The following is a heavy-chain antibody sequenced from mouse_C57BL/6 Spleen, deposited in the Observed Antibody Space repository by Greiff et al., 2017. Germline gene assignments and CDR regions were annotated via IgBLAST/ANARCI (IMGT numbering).Heavy chain of an antibody. CDR2: LFPGSGSP. J-gene: IGHJ2*01. D-gene: IGHD1-1*01. V-gene: IGHV1-75*01. CDR3: ARFTTVVAPLDY. Sequence: VQLQQSGPELVKPGASVKISCKASGYTFTDYYINWVKQRPGQGLEWIGWLFPGSGSPYYNEKFKGKATLTVDKSSSTAYMLLSSLTSEDSAVYFCARFTTVVAPLDYWGQGTTLTVSS. CDR1: GYTFTDYY.